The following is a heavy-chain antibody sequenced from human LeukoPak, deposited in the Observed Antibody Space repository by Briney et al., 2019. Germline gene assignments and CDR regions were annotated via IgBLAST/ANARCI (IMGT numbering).Heavy chain of an antibody. CDR3: AGDDPYIVVVPAAMDWYFDL. J-gene: IGHJ2*01. V-gene: IGHV4-4*07. CDR1: GGSISSYY. CDR2: IYTSGST. Sequence: SETLSLTCTVSGGSISSYYWSWIRQPAGKGLEWIGRIYTSGSTNYNPSLKSRVTMSVDTSKNQFSLKLSSVTAADTAVYYCAGDDPYIVVVPAAMDWYFDLWGRGTLVTVSS. D-gene: IGHD2-2*01.